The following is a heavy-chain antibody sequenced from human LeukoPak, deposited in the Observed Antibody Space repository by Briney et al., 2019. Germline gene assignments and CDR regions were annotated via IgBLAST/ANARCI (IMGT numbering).Heavy chain of an antibody. CDR2: INGDGTIT. J-gene: IGHJ5*02. Sequence: PGGSLRLSCAVSGFAFRSYWMHWVRQAPGKGLVWVSRINGDGTITTYADSVKGRFTNSRDNAKNTLYLQMNSLRAEDTAIYYCTRDLDGSGSYHWFDPWGQGTLVTVSS. V-gene: IGHV3-74*01. D-gene: IGHD3-10*01. CDR3: TRDLDGSGSYHWFDP. CDR1: GFAFRSYW.